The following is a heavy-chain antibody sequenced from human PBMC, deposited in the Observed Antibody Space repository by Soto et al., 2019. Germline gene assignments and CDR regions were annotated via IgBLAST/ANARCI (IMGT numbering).Heavy chain of an antibody. D-gene: IGHD6-19*01. CDR2: ISGSVSST. V-gene: IGHV3-23*01. Sequence: PGGSLRLSCAASGFTFISYAMSWVRQAPGKGLEWVSAISGSVSSTYYADSVKGRFTISRDNSRNTLYLQMNSLRAEDTAVYYCAKSPGSGWAYYYYGMDVWGQGTTVTVSS. J-gene: IGHJ6*02. CDR1: GFTFISYA. CDR3: AKSPGSGWAYYYYGMDV.